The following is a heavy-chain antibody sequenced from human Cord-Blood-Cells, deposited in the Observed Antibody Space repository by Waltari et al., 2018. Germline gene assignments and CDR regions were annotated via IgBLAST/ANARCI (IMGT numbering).Heavy chain of an antibody. Sequence: EVQLVESGGGLVQPGGSLRLSCAASGFTFSSYWMSWVRQDPGKGLEWVANIKQDGSEKYYVDSVKGRFTISIDNAKNSLYLQMNSLRAEDTAVYYCAREDDYSNYFDYWGQGTLVTVSS. V-gene: IGHV3-7*01. D-gene: IGHD4-4*01. CDR3: AREDDYSNYFDY. CDR2: IKQDGSEK. CDR1: GFTFSSYW. J-gene: IGHJ4*02.